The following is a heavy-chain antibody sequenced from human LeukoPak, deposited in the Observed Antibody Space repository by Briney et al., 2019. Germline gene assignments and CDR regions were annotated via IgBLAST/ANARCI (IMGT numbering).Heavy chain of an antibody. V-gene: IGHV4-39*01. CDR3: ASTISPKYYYDSSGYYYPY. CDR2: IYYSGST. CDR1: GGSISSSSYY. J-gene: IGHJ4*02. D-gene: IGHD3-22*01. Sequence: PSETLSLTCTVSGGSISSSSYYWGWIRQPPGKGLEWIGSIYYSGSTYYNPSLKSRVTISVDTSKNQFSLKLSSVTAADTAVYCCASTISPKYYYDSSGYYYPYWGQGTLVTVSS.